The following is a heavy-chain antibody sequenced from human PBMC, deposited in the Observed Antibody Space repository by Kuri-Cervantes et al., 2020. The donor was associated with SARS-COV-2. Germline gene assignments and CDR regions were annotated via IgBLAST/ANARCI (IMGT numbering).Heavy chain of an antibody. Sequence: ESLKISCTVSGGSISSSSYYWGWIRQPPGKGLEWIGYIYHSGSTYYNPSLESRVTISVDTSKVYLNMNSVTAADTAVYFCASYERGIGWTDYWGQGTLVTVSS. CDR2: IYHSGST. J-gene: IGHJ4*02. D-gene: IGHD6-19*01. V-gene: IGHV4-39*01. CDR1: GGSISSSSYY. CDR3: ASYERGIGWTDY.